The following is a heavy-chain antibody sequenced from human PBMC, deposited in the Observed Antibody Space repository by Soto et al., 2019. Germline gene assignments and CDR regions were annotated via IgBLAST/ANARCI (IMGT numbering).Heavy chain of an antibody. D-gene: IGHD2-15*01. CDR2: FSSGGGGT. J-gene: IGHJ4*02. CDR1: GFTFSNYA. CDR3: TKANRYCSGANCFTFDY. Sequence: PGGSLRLSCTASGFTFSNYAMSWVRQAPGKGLEWVSTFSSGGGGTYYADSVKGRFTISRDNSKNTLSLQMNSLRAEDTAVYYCTKANRYCSGANCFTFDYSGLGTRVTVAS. V-gene: IGHV3-23*01.